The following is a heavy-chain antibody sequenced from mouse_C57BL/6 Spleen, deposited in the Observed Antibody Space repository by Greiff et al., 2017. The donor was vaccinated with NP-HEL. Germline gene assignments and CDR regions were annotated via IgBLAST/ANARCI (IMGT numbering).Heavy chain of an antibody. V-gene: IGHV5-17*01. D-gene: IGHD2-3*01. CDR2: ISSGSSTI. CDR3: ARGGYYGVYFDY. CDR1: GFTFSDYG. J-gene: IGHJ2*01. Sequence: EVQGVESGGGLVKPGGSLKLSCAASGFTFSDYGMHWVRQAPEKGLEWVAYISSGSSTIYYADTVKGRFTISRDNAKNTLFLQMTSLRSEDTAMYYCARGGYYGVYFDYWGQGTTLTVSS.